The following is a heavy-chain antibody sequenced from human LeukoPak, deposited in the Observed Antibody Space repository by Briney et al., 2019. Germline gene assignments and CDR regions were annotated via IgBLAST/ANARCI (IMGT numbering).Heavy chain of an antibody. CDR1: GLTFSNSA. J-gene: IGHJ6*02. CDR2: ISVGSDVI. V-gene: IGHV3-23*01. D-gene: IGHD1-14*01. CDR3: ARDIGVYGYSYGMDV. Sequence: PGGSLRLSCAVSGLTFSNSAMSWVRQAPGKGLEWVSAISVGSDVIYYADSVKGRFAISRDISKNTLYLQMNSLRAEDTAVYYCARDIGVYGYSYGMDVWGQGTTVTVSS.